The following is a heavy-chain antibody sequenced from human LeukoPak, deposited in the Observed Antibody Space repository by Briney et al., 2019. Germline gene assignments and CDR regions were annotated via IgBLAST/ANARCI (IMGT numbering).Heavy chain of an antibody. CDR3: AKDIVILAYCGGDCSTKHFDY. V-gene: IGHV3-23*01. CDR1: GFTFSSYA. Sequence: HPGGSLRLSCAASGFTFSSYAMSWVRQAPGKGLEWVSAISGSGGSTYYADSVKGRFTISRDNSKNTLYLQMNSLRAEDTAVYYCAKDIVILAYCGGDCSTKHFDYWGQGTLVTVSS. D-gene: IGHD2-21*02. CDR2: ISGSGGST. J-gene: IGHJ4*02.